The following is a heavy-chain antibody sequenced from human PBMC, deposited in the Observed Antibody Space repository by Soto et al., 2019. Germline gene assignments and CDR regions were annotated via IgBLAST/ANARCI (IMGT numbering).Heavy chain of an antibody. CDR3: ARSRSGAVPDSLGF. D-gene: IGHD3-10*01. Sequence: QVQLVESGGGVVQPGGSLRLSCAAPGFSFSRFAIHWVRQAPGKGLEWVAVISKDGSVIYYADSVKGRFTISRDNSKSSLFLQVNSLTSEDTAVYHCARSRSGAVPDSLGFWGQGTLVTVSS. V-gene: IGHV3-30-3*01. CDR2: ISKDGSVI. CDR1: GFSFSRFA. J-gene: IGHJ4*02.